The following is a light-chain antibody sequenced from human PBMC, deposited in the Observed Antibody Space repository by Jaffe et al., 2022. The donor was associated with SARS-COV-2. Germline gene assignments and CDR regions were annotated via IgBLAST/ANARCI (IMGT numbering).Light chain of an antibody. J-gene: IGKJ1*01. Sequence: DIQMTQSPSSLSASVGDRVTITCRASQSITNYLNWYQQTPGKAPKLLIYAASSLQSEVPSRFSGSGSGTDFTLTISSLQPEDFATYYCQQSYSTLAWTFGQGTKVEIK. CDR3: QQSYSTLAWT. CDR2: AAS. CDR1: QSITNY. V-gene: IGKV1-39*01.